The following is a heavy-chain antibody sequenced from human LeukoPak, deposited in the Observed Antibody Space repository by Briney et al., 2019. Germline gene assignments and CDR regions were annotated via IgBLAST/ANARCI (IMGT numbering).Heavy chain of an antibody. V-gene: IGHV4-59*01. Sequence: PSETLSLTCTVSGGSISSDYWSWIRQPPGKGLEWIGYIYFSGSTNYNPSLKSRVTISVDTSKTQLSLKLSSVTAADTAVYYCARSLTMVRGVALSFDYWGQGTLVTVSS. CDR1: GGSISSDY. CDR2: IYFSGST. J-gene: IGHJ4*02. CDR3: ARSLTMVRGVALSFDY. D-gene: IGHD3-10*01.